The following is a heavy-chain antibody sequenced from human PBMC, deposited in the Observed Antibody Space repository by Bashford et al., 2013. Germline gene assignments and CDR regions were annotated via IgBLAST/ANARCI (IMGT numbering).Heavy chain of an antibody. CDR3: ARVNYYDSSGYYYRRWFDP. CDR1: GYTFTSYG. D-gene: IGHD3-22*01. V-gene: IGHV1-18*01. Sequence: ASVKVSCKASGYTFTSYGISWVRQAPGQGLEWMGWISAYNGNTNYAQKLQGRVTMTTDTSTSTAYMELRSLRSDDTAVYYCARVNYYDSSGYYYRRWFDPWGQGTLVTVSS. CDR2: ISAYNGNT. J-gene: IGHJ5*02.